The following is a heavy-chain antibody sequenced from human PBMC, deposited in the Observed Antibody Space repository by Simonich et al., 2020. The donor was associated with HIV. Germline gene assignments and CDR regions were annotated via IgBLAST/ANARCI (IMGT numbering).Heavy chain of an antibody. CDR3: ARRHPTTVTTPYFDY. D-gene: IGHD4-17*01. CDR2: INHSGST. CDR1: GGSFSGYY. Sequence: QVQLQQWGAGRLKPSETLSLTCAVYGGSFSGYYWSWIRQPPGKGLEWIGKINHSGSTNYNPSLNSRVTISVDTSKNQFSLKLSSVTAADTAVYYCARRHPTTVTTPYFDYWGQGTLVTVSS. J-gene: IGHJ4*02. V-gene: IGHV4-34*01.